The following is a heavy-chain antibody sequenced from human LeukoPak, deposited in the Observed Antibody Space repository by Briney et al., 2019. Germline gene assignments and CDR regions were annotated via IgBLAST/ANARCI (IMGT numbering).Heavy chain of an antibody. D-gene: IGHD4-17*01. CDR2: ISSSSSYI. J-gene: IGHJ6*02. CDR3: ARDDYGDWTMDV. V-gene: IGHV3-21*01. CDR1: GFTFSSYS. Sequence: GGSLRLSCAASGFTFSSYSMNWVRQAPGKGLEWVSSISSSSSYIYYADSVKGRFTISRDNAKNSLYLQMNSLRAEDTAVYYCARDDYGDWTMDVWGQGTMVAVSS.